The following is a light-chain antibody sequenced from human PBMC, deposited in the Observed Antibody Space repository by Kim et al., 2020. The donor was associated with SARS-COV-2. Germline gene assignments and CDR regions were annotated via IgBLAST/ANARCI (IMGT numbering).Light chain of an antibody. CDR2: DNN. Sequence: GQKVNISCSGSSSNIGNNYVSWYQQHPGTAPKLLIYDNNKRPSGIPDRFSGSKSGTSATLGITGLQTGDEADYYCGTWDSSLSAWVFGGGTKLTVL. CDR3: GTWDSSLSAWV. V-gene: IGLV1-51*01. J-gene: IGLJ3*02. CDR1: SSNIGNNY.